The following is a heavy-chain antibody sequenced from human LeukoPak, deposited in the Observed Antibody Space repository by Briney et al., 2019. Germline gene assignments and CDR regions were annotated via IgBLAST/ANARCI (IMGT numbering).Heavy chain of an antibody. J-gene: IGHJ4*02. V-gene: IGHV3-48*03. CDR2: ISSGGTIT. CDR1: GFSFSTYE. Sequence: PGGSLRLSCAASGFSFSTYEMHWVRQAPGKGLEWVSDISSGGTITYYADSVRGQFTTSRDNAKNLLYLQMHSLRAEDTAIYYCSLLAVASPQDYWGQGTLVTVSS. CDR3: SLLAVASPQDY. D-gene: IGHD6-19*01.